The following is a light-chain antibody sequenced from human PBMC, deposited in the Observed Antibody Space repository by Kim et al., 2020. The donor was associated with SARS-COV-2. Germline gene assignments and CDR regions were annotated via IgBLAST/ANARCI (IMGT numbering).Light chain of an antibody. V-gene: IGLV3-21*01. CDR3: QVWESSSDHRGV. Sequence: KPATVTCGGNNIGSRSVNWYQEKPDQAPVLVIYRDSDRPSGIPERFSGANSGNTATLTTSRVEAGDEAAYYCQVWESSSDHRGVFGGGTQLTVL. CDR2: RDS. CDR1: NIGSRS. J-gene: IGLJ2*01.